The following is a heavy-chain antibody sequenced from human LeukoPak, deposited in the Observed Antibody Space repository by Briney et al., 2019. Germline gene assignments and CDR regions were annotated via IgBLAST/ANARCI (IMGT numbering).Heavy chain of an antibody. D-gene: IGHD2-15*01. V-gene: IGHV4-59*08. CDR3: ARLFCSGGSCFHFDY. Sequence: SETLSLTCTVSGGSISSYYWSWIRQPPGKGLEWIGYIYYSGSTNYNPSLKSRVTISVDTSKNQFSLKLSSVTAADTAVYYCARLFCSGGSCFHFDYWGQGTLVTVSS. CDR1: GGSISSYY. J-gene: IGHJ4*02. CDR2: IYYSGST.